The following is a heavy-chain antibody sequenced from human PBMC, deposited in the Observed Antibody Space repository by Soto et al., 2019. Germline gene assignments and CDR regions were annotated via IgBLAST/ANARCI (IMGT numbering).Heavy chain of an antibody. J-gene: IGHJ5*02. CDR2: IYYSGST. V-gene: IGHV4-59*01. D-gene: IGHD6-13*01. Sequence: LETLSLTCTVSGGSIRSYYWSWIRQPLGKGLEWIGYIYYSGSTNYNPSLKSRVTISVDTSKNQFSLKLSSVTAADTAVYYCARGGSSWFKKINWFDPWGQGTLVTGSS. CDR3: ARGGSSWFKKINWFDP. CDR1: GGSIRSYY.